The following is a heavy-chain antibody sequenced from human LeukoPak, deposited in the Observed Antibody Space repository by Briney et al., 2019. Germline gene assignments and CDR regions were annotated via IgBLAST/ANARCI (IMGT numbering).Heavy chain of an antibody. CDR2: ISGSGDYT. CDR3: AKESYSSSPPSDY. V-gene: IGHV3-23*01. CDR1: GFTFSSYA. J-gene: IGHJ4*02. Sequence: GGSLRLSCSASGFTFSSYAMSWVRQAPGKGLEWVSAISGSGDYTYYADSVKGRFTISRDNSKNTLYLQMNSLRAEDTAVYYCAKESYSSSPPSDYWGQGTLVTVSS. D-gene: IGHD6-6*01.